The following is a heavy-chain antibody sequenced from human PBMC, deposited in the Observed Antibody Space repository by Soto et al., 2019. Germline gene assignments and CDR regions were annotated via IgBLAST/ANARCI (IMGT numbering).Heavy chain of an antibody. D-gene: IGHD6-19*01. J-gene: IGHJ4*02. CDR2: ISSSSSYI. V-gene: IGHV3-21*01. Sequence: LSCAASGFTFSSYSMNWVRQAPGKGLEWVSSISSSSSYIYYADSLKGRFTISRDNAKNSLYLQMNSLRAEDTAVYYCAREGIAVAGYYFDYWGQGTLVTVSS. CDR3: AREGIAVAGYYFDY. CDR1: GFTFSSYS.